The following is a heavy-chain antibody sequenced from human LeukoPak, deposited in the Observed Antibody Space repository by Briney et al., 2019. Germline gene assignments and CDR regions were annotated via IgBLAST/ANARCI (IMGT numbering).Heavy chain of an antibody. CDR1: GFTFSSYS. V-gene: IGHV3-48*01. D-gene: IGHD6-13*01. CDR3: ARAGIASWFDP. Sequence: GGSLRLSCAASGFTFSSYSMNWVRQAPGKGLEWVSYISSSSTIYYADSVKGRFTISRDNAKNSLYLQMNSLRAEDTAVYYCARAGIASWFDPWGQGTLVTVSS. CDR2: ISSSSTI. J-gene: IGHJ5*02.